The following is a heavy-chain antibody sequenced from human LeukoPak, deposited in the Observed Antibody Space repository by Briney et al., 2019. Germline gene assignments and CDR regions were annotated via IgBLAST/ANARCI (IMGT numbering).Heavy chain of an antibody. J-gene: IGHJ4*02. CDR3: AKRDYSDISGYSPLFAN. CDR1: GFTLDTYP. D-gene: IGHD3-22*01. Sequence: HPGGCLRLSCAAPGFTLDTYPMASVRQAPGGVLGWVPGIRGNGIKTYYGDSVKGRFTIFRDNSKNTLWLQMNTLRAEDTAVYFCAKRDYSDISGYSPLFANWGQGTLVTVSS. CDR2: IRGNGIKT. V-gene: IGHV3-23*01.